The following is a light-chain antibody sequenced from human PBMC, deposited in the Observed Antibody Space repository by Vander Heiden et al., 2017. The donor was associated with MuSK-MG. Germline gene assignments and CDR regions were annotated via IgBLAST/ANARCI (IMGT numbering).Light chain of an antibody. CDR3: QYRSNRHRA. CDR1: EDVNNY. V-gene: IGKV3-11*01. CDR2: DAS. Sequence: PATLSFSPGERATLSCRASEDVNNYLAWYQQKPGQAPRLLIYDASNRATGIPARFSGSGSGTDFTLTISSLEPEDFAVYFCQYRSNRHRAFGGGTKVEIK. J-gene: IGKJ4*01.